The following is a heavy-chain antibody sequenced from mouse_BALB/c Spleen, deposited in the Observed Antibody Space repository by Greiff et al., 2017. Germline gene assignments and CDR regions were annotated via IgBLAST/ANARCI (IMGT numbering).Heavy chain of an antibody. D-gene: IGHD2-4*01. CDR3: AREGSTMITSRAMDY. CDR2: INPYNDGT. Sequence: EVQRVESGPELVKPGASVKMSCKASGYTFTSYVMHWVKQKPGQGLEWIGYINPYNDGTKYNEKFKGKATLTSDKSSSTAYMELSSLTSEDSAVYYCAREGSTMITSRAMDYWGQGTSVTVSS. J-gene: IGHJ4*01. V-gene: IGHV1-14*01. CDR1: GYTFTSYV.